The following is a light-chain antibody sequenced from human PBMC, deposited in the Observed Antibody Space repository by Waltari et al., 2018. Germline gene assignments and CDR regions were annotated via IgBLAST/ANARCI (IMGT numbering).Light chain of an antibody. CDR3: SSFTGTIWV. V-gene: IGLV2-14*01. CDR1: SSDIDFDDY. J-gene: IGLJ3*02. CDR2: GVT. Sequence: QSALTQPASVSGSPGKSITISCTGSSSDIDFDDYVSWYQHLPGKAPKLMIYGVTNRPSGISNRFSGSKSDNTASLTISGLQADDEADYYCSSFTGTIWVFGGGTKLTVL.